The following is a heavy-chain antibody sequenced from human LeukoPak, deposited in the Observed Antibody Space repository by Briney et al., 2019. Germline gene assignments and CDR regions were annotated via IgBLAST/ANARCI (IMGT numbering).Heavy chain of an antibody. CDR1: GGSISSGSYY. CDR3: ARCYYGSGSCAFDI. CDR2: IYTSGST. D-gene: IGHD3-10*01. J-gene: IGHJ3*02. V-gene: IGHV4-61*02. Sequence: PSETLSLTCTVSGGSISSGSYYWSWIRQPAGKGLEWIGRIYTSGSTNYNPSLKSRVTISVDTSKNQFSLNLSSVTAADTAVYYCARCYYGSGSCAFDIWGQGTMVTVSS.